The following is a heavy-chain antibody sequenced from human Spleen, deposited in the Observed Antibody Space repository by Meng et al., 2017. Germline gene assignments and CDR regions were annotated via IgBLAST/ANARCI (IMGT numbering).Heavy chain of an antibody. J-gene: IGHJ4*02. CDR1: GFTFADSD. Sequence: GESLKISCAASGFTFADSDMSWVRLVPGKGLEWVSNINWIGGLTYYSDSVKGRFTISRDNAKNSLYLQMNSLRAEDTAVYYCASHPTAALDYWGQGTLVTVSS. CDR2: INWIGGLT. D-gene: IGHD6-13*01. V-gene: IGHV3-20*04. CDR3: ASHPTAALDY.